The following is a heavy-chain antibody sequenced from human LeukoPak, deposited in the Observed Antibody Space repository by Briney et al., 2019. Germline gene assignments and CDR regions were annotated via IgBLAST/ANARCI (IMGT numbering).Heavy chain of an antibody. Sequence: ASVEVSCKASGYTFTSYYMLWVRQAPGQGLEWMGIINPSGGSTNYAQKFQGRVTMTRDMSTSTVYMQLSSLRSDDTAVYYCARASGGSYGGAFDYWGQGTLVTVSS. J-gene: IGHJ4*02. V-gene: IGHV1-46*01. CDR2: INPSGGST. CDR1: GYTFTSYY. CDR3: ARASGGSYGGAFDY. D-gene: IGHD1-26*01.